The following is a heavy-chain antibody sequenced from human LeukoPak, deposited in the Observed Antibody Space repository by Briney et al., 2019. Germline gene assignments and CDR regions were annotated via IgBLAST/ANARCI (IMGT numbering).Heavy chain of an antibody. CDR1: GGSISSYY. J-gene: IGHJ3*02. CDR3: ARRTMIVVRDAFDI. V-gene: IGHV4-59*05. D-gene: IGHD3-22*01. CDR2: IYYSGST. Sequence: SETLSLTCTVSGGSISSYYWSWIRQPPGKGLEWIGSIYYSGSTYYNPSLKSRVTISVDTSKNQFSLKLSSVTAADTAVYYCARRTMIVVRDAFDIWGQGTMVTVSS.